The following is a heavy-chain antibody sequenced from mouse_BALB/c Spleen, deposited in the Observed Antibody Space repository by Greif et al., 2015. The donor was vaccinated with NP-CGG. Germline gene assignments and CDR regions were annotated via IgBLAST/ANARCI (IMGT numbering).Heavy chain of an antibody. Sequence: VQLQQSGPGPVQPSQSLSITCTVSGFSLTSYGVHWVRQSPGKGLEWLGVVWRGGSTDYNAAFISRLSITKDNSKSQLFFKMNSLQADDTDIYYCAKAVLRRREWYFDVWGAGTTVTVSS. CDR1: GFSLTSYG. J-gene: IGHJ1*01. D-gene: IGHD1-2*01. CDR3: AKAVLRRREWYFDV. V-gene: IGHV2-5*01. CDR2: VWRGGST.